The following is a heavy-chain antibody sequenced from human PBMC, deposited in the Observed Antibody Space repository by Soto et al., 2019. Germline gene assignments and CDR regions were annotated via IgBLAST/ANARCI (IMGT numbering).Heavy chain of an antibody. D-gene: IGHD3-16*01. CDR1: GGSISSHY. Sequence: SETLSLTCTVSGGSISSHYWSWIRQSPGKGMEWIGNIDYSGSTNYNPSLKSRVTISVDTPMKQFSLKLRSLTGADTAVHYCATMRTYPYWYFDYWGQGTRVTVSS. V-gene: IGHV4-59*11. J-gene: IGHJ4*02. CDR3: ATMRTYPYWYFDY. CDR2: IDYSGST.